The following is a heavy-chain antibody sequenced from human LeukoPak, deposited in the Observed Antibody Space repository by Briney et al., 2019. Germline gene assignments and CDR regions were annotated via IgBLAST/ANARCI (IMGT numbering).Heavy chain of an antibody. CDR1: GFTFSSYA. CDR3: ARYIGYGNGYSCDRYFQH. Sequence: GGSLRLSCAASGFTFSSYAMTWVRQAPGKGLEWVSSISNSGGETYHADSVKGRFTISRDNSKNTLYLQMNSLRAEDTAVYYCARYIGYGNGYSCDRYFQHWGQGTLVTVSS. J-gene: IGHJ1*01. D-gene: IGHD2-15*01. V-gene: IGHV3-23*01. CDR2: ISNSGGET.